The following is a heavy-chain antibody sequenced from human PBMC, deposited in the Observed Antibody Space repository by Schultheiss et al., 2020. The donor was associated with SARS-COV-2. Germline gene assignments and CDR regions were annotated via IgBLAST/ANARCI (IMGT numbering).Heavy chain of an antibody. D-gene: IGHD4-17*01. V-gene: IGHV1-69*13. CDR2: INPNSGGT. CDR1: GGTFSSYA. J-gene: IGHJ4*02. Sequence: SVKVSCKASGGTFSSYAISWVRQAPGQGLEWMGWINPNSGGTNYAQKFQGRVTITADESTSTAYMELSSLRAEDTAVYYCARDYAPTYGDPLDFWGQGTLVTVSS. CDR3: ARDYAPTYGDPLDF.